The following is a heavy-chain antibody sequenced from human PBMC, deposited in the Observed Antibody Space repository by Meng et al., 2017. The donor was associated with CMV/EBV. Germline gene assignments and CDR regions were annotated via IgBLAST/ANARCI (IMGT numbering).Heavy chain of an antibody. CDR1: GGSFRCYY. J-gene: IGHJ5*02. V-gene: IGHV4-34*01. D-gene: IGHD2-2*01. CDR3: ARRVGRVVPAAIHWFDP. Sequence: GGSFRCYYWSWLRQPPGKGLEWIGEINHSGSTNYNPSLKSRVTISVDTSKNQFSLKLSSVTAADTAVYYCARRVGRVVPAAIHWFDPWGQGTLVTVSS. CDR2: INHSGST.